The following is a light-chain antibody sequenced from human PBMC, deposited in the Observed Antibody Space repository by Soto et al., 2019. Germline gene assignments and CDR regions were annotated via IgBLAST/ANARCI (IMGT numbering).Light chain of an antibody. Sequence: EVVMTQSPATLSVSPGERATLSCRASQSISSNLVWYQQKAGQAPRLLIYGASSRATGIPDRFSGSGSGTDFTLTISRLEPEDFAVYYCQQYGSSPVTFGQGTKVDIK. V-gene: IGKV3-20*01. J-gene: IGKJ1*01. CDR3: QQYGSSPVT. CDR1: QSISSN. CDR2: GAS.